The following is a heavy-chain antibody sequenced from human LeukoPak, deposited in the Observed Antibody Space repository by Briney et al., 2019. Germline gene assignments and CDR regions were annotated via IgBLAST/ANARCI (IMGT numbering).Heavy chain of an antibody. J-gene: IGHJ5*02. Sequence: GASVKVSCKASGGTFSSYAISWVRQAPGQGLEWMGGIIPIFGTANYAQKFQGRVTITADESTSTAYMELSSLRSEDTAVYYCARWGSGGYSDWFDPWGQGTLVTVSS. CDR3: ARWGSGGYSDWFDP. D-gene: IGHD1-26*01. V-gene: IGHV1-69*01. CDR2: IIPIFGTA. CDR1: GGTFSSYA.